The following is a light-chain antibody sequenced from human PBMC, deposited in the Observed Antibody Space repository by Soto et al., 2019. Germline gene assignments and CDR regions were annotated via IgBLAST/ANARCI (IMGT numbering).Light chain of an antibody. J-gene: IGKJ1*01. CDR1: QSVSSN. Sequence: EIVMTQSPATLSVSPGERATLSCRASQSVSSNLAWYQQKPGQAPRLLIYGASTRATGTPARFSGSGSGTEFTLTISSLQSEDFAIYYCQHYNNWPPWTFGQGTKVEIK. V-gene: IGKV3-15*01. CDR3: QHYNNWPPWT. CDR2: GAS.